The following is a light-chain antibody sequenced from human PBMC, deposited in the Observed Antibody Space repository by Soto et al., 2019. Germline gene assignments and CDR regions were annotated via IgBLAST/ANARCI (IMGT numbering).Light chain of an antibody. CDR3: QKYNSAPPFT. V-gene: IGKV1-27*01. J-gene: IGKJ5*01. Sequence: DIQMTQSPSSLSASVGDRVTITCRASHDISNYLAWYQQKPGKVPKLLIYAASTLQSGVPSRFSGSGSGTDFTLTIRSLQPEDVATYYYQKYNSAPPFTFGQWTRLEIK. CDR2: AAS. CDR1: HDISNY.